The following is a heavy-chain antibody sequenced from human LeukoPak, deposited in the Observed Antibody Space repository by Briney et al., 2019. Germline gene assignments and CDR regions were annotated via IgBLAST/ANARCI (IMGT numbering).Heavy chain of an antibody. CDR2: IDSDGSTT. CDR3: TREYYYTSSGDDY. CDR1: GFTFSSYA. D-gene: IGHD3-22*01. J-gene: IGHJ4*02. Sequence: GGSLRLSCAASGFTFSSYAMSWVRQAPGKGLVWVSRIDSDGSTTTYADSVKGRFTISRDNAKNTLYLQMNSLRAEDTAVYYCTREYYYTSSGDDYWGQGTQVTVSS. V-gene: IGHV3-74*01.